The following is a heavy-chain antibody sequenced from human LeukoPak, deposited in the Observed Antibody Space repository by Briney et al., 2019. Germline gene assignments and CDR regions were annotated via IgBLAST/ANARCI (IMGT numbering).Heavy chain of an antibody. J-gene: IGHJ6*03. CDR2: IYYSGST. CDR3: ARGLYGSGSYDGDYYYYMDV. Sequence: SETLSLTCTVSGGSISSYYWSWIRQPPGKGLEWIGSIYYSGSTNYNPSLKSRVTISVDTSKNQFSLKLSSVTAADTAVYYCARGLYGSGSYDGDYYYYMDVWGKGTTVTISS. CDR1: GGSISSYY. D-gene: IGHD3-10*01. V-gene: IGHV4-59*01.